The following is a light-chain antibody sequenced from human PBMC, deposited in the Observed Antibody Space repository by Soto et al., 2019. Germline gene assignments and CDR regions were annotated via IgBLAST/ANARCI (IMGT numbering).Light chain of an antibody. V-gene: IGKV3-20*01. CDR2: DVS. Sequence: EVVMTQSPATLSVSPGEIATLSCRASQSARSSLGWYQQKPGQAPSLLIYDVSVRATGIPDRFSGSGSGTDFTLTISRLEPEDFAVYYCQQYGSSINCGQGTRLEIK. CDR3: QQYGSSIN. CDR1: QSARSS. J-gene: IGKJ5*01.